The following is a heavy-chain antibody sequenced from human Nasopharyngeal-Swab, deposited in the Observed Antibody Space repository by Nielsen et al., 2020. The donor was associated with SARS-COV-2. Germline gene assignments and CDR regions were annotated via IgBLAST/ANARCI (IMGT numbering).Heavy chain of an antibody. CDR3: ASSSSEKRGHDS. J-gene: IGHJ4*02. D-gene: IGHD6-6*01. V-gene: IGHV3-48*03. CDR2: ISSSGSTI. Sequence: GGSLRLSCAASGFTFSSYEMNWVRQAPGKGLEWVSYISSSGSTIYYADSVKGRFTISRDNAKNSLYLQMNSLRAEDTAVYYCASSSSEKRGHDSWGQGTLVTVSS. CDR1: GFTFSSYE.